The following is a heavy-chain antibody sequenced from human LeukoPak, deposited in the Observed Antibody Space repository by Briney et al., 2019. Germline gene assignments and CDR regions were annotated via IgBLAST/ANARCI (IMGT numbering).Heavy chain of an antibody. J-gene: IGHJ6*02. CDR3: AGDYGDSSYYYYGMDV. CDR1: GYTFTRYG. CDR2: ISAYNGNT. D-gene: IGHD4-17*01. V-gene: IGHV1-18*01. Sequence: ASVKVSCKASGYTFTRYGISWVRQATGQGLEGMGWISAYNGNTNYAQKLQGRVTMTTDTSTSTAYMELRSLRSDDTAVYYCAGDYGDSSYYYYGMDVWGQGTTVTVSS.